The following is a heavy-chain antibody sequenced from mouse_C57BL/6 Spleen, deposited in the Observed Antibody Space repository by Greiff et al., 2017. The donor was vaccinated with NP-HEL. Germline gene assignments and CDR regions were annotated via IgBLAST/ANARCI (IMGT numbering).Heavy chain of an antibody. Sequence: QVQLQQSGPGLVQPSQSLSITCTVSGFSLTSYGVHWVRQSPGKGLEWLGVIWSGGSTDYNAAFISRLSISKDNAKSKVFFKMNSLQADETAVYYCARNEYGYAMDDWGQGTSVTVSS. J-gene: IGHJ4*01. CDR1: GFSLTSYG. D-gene: IGHD5-1*01. CDR3: ARNEYGYAMDD. CDR2: IWSGGST. V-gene: IGHV2-2*01.